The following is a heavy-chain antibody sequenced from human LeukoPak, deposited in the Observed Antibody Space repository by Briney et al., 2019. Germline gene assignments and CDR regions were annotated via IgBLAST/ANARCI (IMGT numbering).Heavy chain of an antibody. Sequence: GESLKISCQGSGYRFTSYWIGWVRQVPGQGLEWLGIIYPGDSNTRYSPSLQGQVTISADYSINTAYLQWRSLTASDTAIYYCARRKDWYFDLWGPGTLVTVSS. V-gene: IGHV5-51*01. CDR2: IYPGDSNT. CDR3: ARRKDWYFDL. J-gene: IGHJ2*01. CDR1: GYRFTSYW. D-gene: IGHD1-14*01.